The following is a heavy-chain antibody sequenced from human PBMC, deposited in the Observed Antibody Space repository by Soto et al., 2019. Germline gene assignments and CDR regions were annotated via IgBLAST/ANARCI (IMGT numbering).Heavy chain of an antibody. Sequence: GASVKVSSKASGYTFSGYYIHWLRQAPGQGIEWMGWNNPNSGGTDYAQKFKDRVTVTRDTPTSTAYMELSRLTSDDTAVYYCARSLTEGYCTITGCYTRPLYCMDVWGQGTTVTVSS. CDR3: ARSLTEGYCTITGCYTRPLYCMDV. J-gene: IGHJ6*02. D-gene: IGHD2-2*02. CDR2: NNPNSGGT. CDR1: GYTFSGYY. V-gene: IGHV1-2*02.